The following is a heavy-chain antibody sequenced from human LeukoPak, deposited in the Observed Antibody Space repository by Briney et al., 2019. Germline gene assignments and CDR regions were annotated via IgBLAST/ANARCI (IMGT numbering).Heavy chain of an antibody. J-gene: IGHJ5*02. CDR3: AREMQCSGGSCYAWFDP. CDR1: GYTFTGYY. CDR2: INPNSGGT. V-gene: IGHV1-2*02. D-gene: IGHD2-15*01. Sequence: GASVKVSCEASGYTFTGYYMHWVRQAPGQGLEWMGWINPNSGGTNYAQKFQGRVTMTRDTSISTAYMELSRLRSDDTAVYYCAREMQCSGGSCYAWFDPWGQGTLVTVSS.